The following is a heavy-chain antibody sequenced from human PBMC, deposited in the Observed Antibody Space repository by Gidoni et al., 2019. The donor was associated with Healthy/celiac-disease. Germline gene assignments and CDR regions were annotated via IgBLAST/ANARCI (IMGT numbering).Heavy chain of an antibody. CDR2: IWYDGSNK. D-gene: IGHD6-13*01. CDR3: ARRGRIAAAGTRNYYYGMDV. Sequence: QVQLVESGGGVVQPGRSLRLSCAASGFTFSSYGMPWVRQAPGKGLEWVAVIWYDGSNKYYADSVKGRFTISRDNSKNTLYLQMNSLRAEDTAVYYCARRGRIAAAGTRNYYYGMDVWGQGTTVTVSS. CDR1: GFTFSSYG. J-gene: IGHJ6*02. V-gene: IGHV3-33*01.